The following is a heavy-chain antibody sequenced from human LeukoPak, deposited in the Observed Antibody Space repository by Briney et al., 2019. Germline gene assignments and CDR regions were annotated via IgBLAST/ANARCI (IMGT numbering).Heavy chain of an antibody. CDR2: INPNSGGT. CDR1: VYTFSDYY. Sequence: GASVKVSCKASVYTFSDYYMHWVRQAPGQGLEWMGWINPNSGGTNYAQKFQGRVTMTRDTSISTAYMELSRLRSDDTAVYHCAKDTAMVTNYYGMDVWGQGTTVTVSS. D-gene: IGHD5-18*01. V-gene: IGHV1-2*02. CDR3: AKDTAMVTNYYGMDV. J-gene: IGHJ6*02.